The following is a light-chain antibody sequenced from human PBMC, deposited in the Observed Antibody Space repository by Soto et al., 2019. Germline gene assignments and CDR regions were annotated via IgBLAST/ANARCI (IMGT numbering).Light chain of an antibody. CDR2: NNN. Sequence: QSVLTQPPSASGTPGQRVTISCSGSSSKIGSNTVNWYQQLPGTAPKLLIYNNNQRPLGVPDRFSGSKSGTLASLAISGFQSEDEADYYCAAWDDSLNGPGYVFGTGTKVTVL. CDR3: AAWDDSLNGPGYV. J-gene: IGLJ1*01. V-gene: IGLV1-44*01. CDR1: SSKIGSNT.